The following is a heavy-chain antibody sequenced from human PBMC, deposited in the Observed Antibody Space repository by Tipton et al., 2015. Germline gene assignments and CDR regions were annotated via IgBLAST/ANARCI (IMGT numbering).Heavy chain of an antibody. CDR1: GFTFDDYG. V-gene: IGHV3-9*01. J-gene: IGHJ4*02. Sequence: SLRLSCAASGFTFDDYGMHWVRQAPGKGLEWVSSINWNSGSLGYADSVKGRFTISRDNAKNSLYLQMNSLRAEDTALYYCARAYSTGPADYWGQGTLVTVSS. CDR2: INWNSGSL. D-gene: IGHD6-19*01. CDR3: ARAYSTGPADY.